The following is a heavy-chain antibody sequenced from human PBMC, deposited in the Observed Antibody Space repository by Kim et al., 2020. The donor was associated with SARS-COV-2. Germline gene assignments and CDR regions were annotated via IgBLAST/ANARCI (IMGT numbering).Heavy chain of an antibody. Sequence: ASVKVSCKASGYSFTDSYIHWVRQAPGQGPEWMGIISPSRGSANYAHKFRDRVTLTRDTSTSTVNLELSSLTSEDTAVYYCARGLEAAAGYYYFFGMDVWGQGTTVTV. CDR2: ISPSRGSA. D-gene: IGHD6-13*01. J-gene: IGHJ6*02. CDR3: ARGLEAAAGYYYFFGMDV. CDR1: GYSFTDSY. V-gene: IGHV1-46*01.